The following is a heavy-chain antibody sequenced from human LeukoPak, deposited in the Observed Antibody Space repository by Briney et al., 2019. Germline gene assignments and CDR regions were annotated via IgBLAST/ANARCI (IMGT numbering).Heavy chain of an antibody. J-gene: IGHJ4*02. CDR2: LIPIFGIA. Sequence: VQVSCNASGGTFRSYAISWVRQAPGQGLEWMGRLIPIFGIANYAQKFQGRVTITADKSTSTAYMELSSLRSEDTAVYYCARPLPYCGGDCYSLDYWGQGTLVTVSS. CDR3: ARPLPYCGGDCYSLDY. CDR1: GGTFRSYA. V-gene: IGHV1-69*10. D-gene: IGHD2-21*02.